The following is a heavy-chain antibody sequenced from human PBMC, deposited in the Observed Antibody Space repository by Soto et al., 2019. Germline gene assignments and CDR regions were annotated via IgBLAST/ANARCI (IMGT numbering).Heavy chain of an antibody. CDR2: LIPIFDTA. V-gene: IGHV1-69*13. CDR1: GGTFSDFT. J-gene: IGHJ6*02. D-gene: IGHD1-1*01. CDR3: ARNGTLTGYSYGMDV. Sequence: GASVKVSCKASGGTFSDFTINWVRQAPGQRLEWMGGLIPIFDTANYAENFQGRVTITADESTSTSFMEVSSLRSEDTAVYYCARNGTLTGYSYGMDVWGQGTMVTVSS.